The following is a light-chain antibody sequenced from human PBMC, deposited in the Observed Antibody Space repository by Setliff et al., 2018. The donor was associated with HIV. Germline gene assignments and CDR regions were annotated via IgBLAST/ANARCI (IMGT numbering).Light chain of an antibody. Sequence: SVLTQPPSASGTPGQRVTISCSGGRSNIGRNSVTWYQQFPGAAPKLLIYSNIQQPSGVPDRFSGSKSGSSASLAISGLQSEDEADYYCAAWDDTVNGYVFGTGTKVTVL. J-gene: IGLJ1*01. CDR3: AAWDDTVNGYV. CDR2: SNI. V-gene: IGLV1-44*01. CDR1: RSNIGRNS.